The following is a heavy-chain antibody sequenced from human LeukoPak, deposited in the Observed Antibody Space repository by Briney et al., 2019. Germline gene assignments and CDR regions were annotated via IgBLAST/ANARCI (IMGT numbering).Heavy chain of an antibody. D-gene: IGHD3-3*01. V-gene: IGHV4-31*03. CDR3: ARGDYDFWSGYYYGY. CDR1: GGSIGSGGSY. Sequence: SQTPSLTCTVSGGSIGSGGSYWSWIRQHPGKGLEWIGYIYYSGSTYYNPSLKSRVTISVDTSKNQFSLELSSVTAADTAVYYCARGDYDFWSGYYYGYWGQGTLVTVSS. CDR2: IYYSGST. J-gene: IGHJ4*02.